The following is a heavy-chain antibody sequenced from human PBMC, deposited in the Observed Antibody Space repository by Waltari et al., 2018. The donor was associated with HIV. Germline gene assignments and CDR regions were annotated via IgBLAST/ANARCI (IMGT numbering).Heavy chain of an antibody. D-gene: IGHD3-10*01. Sequence: QVQLQESGPGLVKPSETLSLTCTVSGGSISSYYWSWIRQPPGKGLEWIGYIYYSGSTNYNPSLKSRVTISVDTSKNQFSLKLSSVTAADTAVYYCARDRRPGGVYWYFDLWGRGTLVTVSS. CDR3: ARDRRPGGVYWYFDL. J-gene: IGHJ2*01. CDR1: GGSISSYY. V-gene: IGHV4-59*01. CDR2: IYYSGST.